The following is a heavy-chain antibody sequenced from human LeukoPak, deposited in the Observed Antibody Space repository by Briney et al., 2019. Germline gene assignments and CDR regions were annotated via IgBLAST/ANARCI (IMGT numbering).Heavy chain of an antibody. J-gene: IGHJ4*02. CDR1: GFTFSSYA. Sequence: PGGSLRLSCAASGFTFSSYAMSWVRQAPGKGLEWVSAISGSGGSTYYADSVKGRFTISRDNSKNTLYLQMNSLRAEDTAVYYCAKEGLAFSGYDWHNVKQEEAVDYWGQGTLVTVSS. CDR3: AKEGLAFSGYDWHNVKQEEAVDY. CDR2: ISGSGGST. V-gene: IGHV3-23*01. D-gene: IGHD5-12*01.